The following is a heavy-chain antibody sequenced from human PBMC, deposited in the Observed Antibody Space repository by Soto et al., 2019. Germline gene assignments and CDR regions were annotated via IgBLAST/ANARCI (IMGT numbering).Heavy chain of an antibody. CDR3: AKERAVVVPVSTSYFHYYGLDV. J-gene: IGHJ6*02. V-gene: IGHV3-9*01. Sequence: VQLVESGGGLVQPGGSLRLSCAVSGFTLDDYTMHWVRQAPGKGLEWVSGVGWNGGDIVYADSVKGRFTVSRDNTRNSLSLVVNSLTTEDTAIYFCAKERAVVVPVSTSYFHYYGLDVWGQGTTVTVS. CDR1: GFTLDDYT. D-gene: IGHD2-2*01. CDR2: VGWNGGDI.